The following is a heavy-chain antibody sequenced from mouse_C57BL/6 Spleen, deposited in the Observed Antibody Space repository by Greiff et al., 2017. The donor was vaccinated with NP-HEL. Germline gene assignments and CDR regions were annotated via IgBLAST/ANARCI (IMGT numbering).Heavy chain of an antibody. CDR2: IDPSDSET. V-gene: IGHV1-52*01. D-gene: IGHD3-2*02. CDR3: ARSGAAQDTSPSYAMDY. CDR1: GYTFTSYW. J-gene: IGHJ4*01. Sequence: QVQLQQPGAELVRPGSSVKLSCKASGYTFTSYWMHWVKQRPIQGLEWIGNIDPSDSETHYNQKFKDKATLTVDKSSSTAYMQLSSLTSEDSAVYYCARSGAAQDTSPSYAMDYWGQGTSVTVSS.